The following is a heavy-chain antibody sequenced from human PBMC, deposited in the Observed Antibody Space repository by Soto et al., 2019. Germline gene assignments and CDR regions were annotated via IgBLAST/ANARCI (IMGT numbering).Heavy chain of an antibody. D-gene: IGHD4-17*01. CDR2: IYYSGST. CDR1: GGSSCRSSSY. Sequence: PSVTMSQNRPVTGGSSCRSSSYLSRIRQHPGKGLEWIGYIYYSGSTYYNPSLKSRVTISVDASKNQFSLKLSSVTAADTAVYYCATMTTVTFYYYGMAGRGQWTTVTGSS. V-gene: IGHV4-31*03. CDR3: ATMTTVTFYYYGMAG. J-gene: IGHJ6*02.